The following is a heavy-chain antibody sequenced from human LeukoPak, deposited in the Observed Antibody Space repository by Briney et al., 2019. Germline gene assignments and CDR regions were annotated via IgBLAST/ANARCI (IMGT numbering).Heavy chain of an antibody. D-gene: IGHD2-15*01. CDR3: ARRGYCSGGSCFYFDY. V-gene: IGHV4-34*01. J-gene: IGHJ4*02. CDR2: IYYSGST. CDR1: GGPFSGYY. Sequence: SETLSLTCAVYGGPFSGYYWSWIRQPPGKGLEWIGSIYYSGSTYYNPSLKSRVTISVDTSKNQFSLKLSSVTAADTAVYYCARRGYCSGGSCFYFDYWGQGTLVTVSS.